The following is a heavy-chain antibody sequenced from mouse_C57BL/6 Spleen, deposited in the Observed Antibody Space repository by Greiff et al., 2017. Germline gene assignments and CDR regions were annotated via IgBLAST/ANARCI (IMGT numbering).Heavy chain of an antibody. Sequence: VQRVESGPGLVQPSQSLSITCTVSGFSLTSYGVHWVRQSPGKGLEWLGVIWRGGSTDYNAAFMSRLSITKDNSMSQVFFKMSSLQADDTAIYYCAKDQAGTGAYYFDYWGQGTTLTVSS. CDR1: GFSLTSYG. D-gene: IGHD3-2*02. V-gene: IGHV2-5*01. CDR3: AKDQAGTGAYYFDY. CDR2: IWRGGST. J-gene: IGHJ2*01.